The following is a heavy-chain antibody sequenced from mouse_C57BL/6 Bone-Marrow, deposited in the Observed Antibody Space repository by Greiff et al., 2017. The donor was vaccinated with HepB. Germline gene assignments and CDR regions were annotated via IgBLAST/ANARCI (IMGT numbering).Heavy chain of an antibody. D-gene: IGHD2-5*01. Sequence: VQRVESGAELARPGASVKLSCKASGYTFTSYGISWVKQRTGQGLEWIGEIYPRSGNTYYNEKFKGKATLTADKSSSTAYMERRSLTSEDSAVYFCARETYYSNFFYAMDYWGQGTSVTVSS. CDR2: IYPRSGNT. V-gene: IGHV1-81*01. CDR3: ARETYYSNFFYAMDY. J-gene: IGHJ4*01. CDR1: GYTFTSYG.